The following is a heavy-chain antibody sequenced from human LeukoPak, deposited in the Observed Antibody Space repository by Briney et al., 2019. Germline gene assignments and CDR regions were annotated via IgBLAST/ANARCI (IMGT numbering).Heavy chain of an antibody. CDR3: ASSAASGYYGY. J-gene: IGHJ4*02. V-gene: IGHV1-46*01. CDR2: INPSGGST. Sequence: GASVTVSCTASGYTFTSYYMHWVRQAPGQGLEWMGIINPSGGSTSYAQKFQGRVTMTSDTSTSTVYMELSSLRSEDTAVYYCASSAASGYYGYWGQGTLVTVSS. D-gene: IGHD3-22*01. CDR1: GYTFTSYY.